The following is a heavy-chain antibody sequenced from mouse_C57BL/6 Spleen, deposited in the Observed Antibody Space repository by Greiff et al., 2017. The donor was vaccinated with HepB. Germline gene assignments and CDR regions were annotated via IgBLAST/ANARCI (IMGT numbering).Heavy chain of an antibody. D-gene: IGHD2-4*01. CDR2: IDPSDSYT. CDR3: ARYYDYDVRAMDY. J-gene: IGHJ4*01. CDR1: GYTFTSYW. Sequence: QVQLKQPGAELVKPGASVKLSCKASGYTFTSYWMQWVKQRPGQGLEWIGEIDPSDSYTNYNQKFKGKATLTVDTSSSTAYMQLSSLTSEDSAVYYCARYYDYDVRAMDYWGQGTSVTVSS. V-gene: IGHV1-50*01.